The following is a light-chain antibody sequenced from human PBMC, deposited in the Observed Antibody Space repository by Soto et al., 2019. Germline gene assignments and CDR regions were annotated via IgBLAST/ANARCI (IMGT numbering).Light chain of an antibody. CDR3: SSYTSSNTLV. CDR1: SSDVGGYNF. V-gene: IGLV2-14*01. Sequence: QSALTQPASVSGSPGQSITISCTGTSSDVGGYNFVSWYQQHPGKAPKLMIYAVNKRPSGVSNRFSGSKSANTASLTISGLQAEDEADYYCSSYTSSNTLVFGGGTKLTVL. CDR2: AVN. J-gene: IGLJ3*02.